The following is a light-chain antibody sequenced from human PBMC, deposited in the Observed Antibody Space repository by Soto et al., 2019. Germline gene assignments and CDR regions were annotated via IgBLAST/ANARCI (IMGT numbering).Light chain of an antibody. J-gene: IGKJ4*01. Sequence: EILLTQSPATLSMSPGERATLSCRASQSVGSNLAWYQQQPGQAPRLLVYGAFTRATEIPARFSCSGSGTEFTLTISSLQSEDFAVYYCQQYNDWPLTFGGGTKVEIK. CDR1: QSVGSN. V-gene: IGKV3-15*01. CDR3: QQYNDWPLT. CDR2: GAF.